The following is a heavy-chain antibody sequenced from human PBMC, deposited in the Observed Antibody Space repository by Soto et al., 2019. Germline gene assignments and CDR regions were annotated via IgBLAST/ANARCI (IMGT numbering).Heavy chain of an antibody. CDR1: GFIFEDYS. Sequence: EVILVESGGGVVRPGESLRLTCEASGFIFEDYSMHWVRQGPGQRVEWLSFISWDSSDTYYSESVKGRFTISRDNNRGTLYLQMSGLRTEDSALYFCAKEFTGTFDYWGQGALVTVSS. J-gene: IGHJ4*02. V-gene: IGHV3-43*01. CDR2: ISWDSSDT. CDR3: AKEFTGTFDY. D-gene: IGHD1-1*01.